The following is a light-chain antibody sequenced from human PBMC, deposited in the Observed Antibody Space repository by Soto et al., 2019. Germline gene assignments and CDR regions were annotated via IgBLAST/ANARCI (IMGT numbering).Light chain of an antibody. CDR1: SSDFGGYNY. Sequence: QSALTQPPSASESPGQSVTISCTGTSSDFGGYNYVSWYQQHPGKAPKLMIYEVNKRPSGVPDRFSGSKSGNTASLTVSGLQAEDEADYYCSSYAGSSNWVFGGGTKLTVL. V-gene: IGLV2-8*01. CDR2: EVN. CDR3: SSYAGSSNWV. J-gene: IGLJ3*02.